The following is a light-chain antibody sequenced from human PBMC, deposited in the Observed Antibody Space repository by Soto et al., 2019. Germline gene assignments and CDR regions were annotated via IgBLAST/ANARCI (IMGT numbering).Light chain of an antibody. Sequence: EIVLTQSPGTLSLSPGERATLSCRASQSVSSSFLAWYQQKPGQAPRLLIYGASNRATGIPDRFSGSGSGTDFTLTISRLEPEDFAVYSCQQYDSSPSAVGQGTKVEIK. CDR2: GAS. CDR3: QQYDSSPSA. CDR1: QSVSSSF. V-gene: IGKV3-20*01. J-gene: IGKJ1*01.